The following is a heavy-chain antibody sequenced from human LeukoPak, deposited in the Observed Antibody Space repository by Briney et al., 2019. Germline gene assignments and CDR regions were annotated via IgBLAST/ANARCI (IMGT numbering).Heavy chain of an antibody. CDR1: GFTFSSYA. D-gene: IGHD6-19*01. Sequence: SGGSLRLSCAASGFTFSSYAMSWVRQAPGKGLEWVSAISGSGGSTYYADSVKGRFTISRDNSKNTLYLQMNSLRAEDTAVYYCARDQSVLYSSGWYLDWGQGTLVTVSS. CDR2: ISGSGGST. J-gene: IGHJ4*02. V-gene: IGHV3-23*01. CDR3: ARDQSVLYSSGWYLD.